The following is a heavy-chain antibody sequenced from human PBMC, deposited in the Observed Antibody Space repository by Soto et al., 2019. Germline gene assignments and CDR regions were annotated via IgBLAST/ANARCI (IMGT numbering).Heavy chain of an antibody. D-gene: IGHD2-2*01. Sequence: QVQLVESGGGVVQPGRSLRLSCAASGFTFSSYGMHWVRQAPGKGLGWVAVISYDGSNKYYADSVKGRITISRDNSENKLYQQMNSPRAEDTSVYYCAKAARTGQCQYYYYNYGMDVWGQGTTGTVSS. CDR3: AKAARTGQCQYYYYNYGMDV. CDR1: GFTFSSYG. V-gene: IGHV3-30*18. J-gene: IGHJ6*02. CDR2: ISYDGSNK.